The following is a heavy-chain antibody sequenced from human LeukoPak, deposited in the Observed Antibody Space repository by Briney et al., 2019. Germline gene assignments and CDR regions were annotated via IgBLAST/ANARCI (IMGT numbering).Heavy chain of an antibody. CDR3: ATGYGTIDF. CDR2: IRSKADGGTI. Sequence: GGSLRLSCVVSGFTFNNAWMSWVRQAPGKGLEWLGQIRSKADGGTIDYAAPVQGRFTMSRDDSKNTLYLEMNSLKTEDTAAYFCATGYGTIDFWGQGTLVTVSS. CDR1: GFTFNNAW. J-gene: IGHJ4*02. V-gene: IGHV3-15*01. D-gene: IGHD4-17*01.